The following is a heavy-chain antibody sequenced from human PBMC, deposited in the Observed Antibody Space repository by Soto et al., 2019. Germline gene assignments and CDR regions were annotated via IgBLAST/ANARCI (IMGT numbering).Heavy chain of an antibody. CDR3: ARDRYTDGDFDY. V-gene: IGHV3-48*03. J-gene: IGHJ4*02. D-gene: IGHD5-18*01. Sequence: LRLSCAASGFTFSSYEMSWVRQAPGKGLEWVSYISSSGSTIYYADSVKGRFTISRDNAKNSLYLQMNSLRAEDTAVYYCARDRYTDGDFDYWGQGTLVTVSS. CDR1: GFTFSSYE. CDR2: ISSSGSTI.